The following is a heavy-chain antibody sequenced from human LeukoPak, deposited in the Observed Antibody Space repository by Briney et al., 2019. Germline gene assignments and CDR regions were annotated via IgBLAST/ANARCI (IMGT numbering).Heavy chain of an antibody. CDR1: GGCIFSYY. V-gene: IGHV4-59*08. CDR3: ARHLNTCGDDCYIFDY. J-gene: IGHJ4*02. D-gene: IGHD2-21*01. Sequence: SEPLSLTCTVPGGCIFSYYWIWIRQPPGKGMDWMGYIYYSGSTNCNPSLKSRVTISVDTSKNQFSLRVSSVTAADTAVYYCARHLNTCGDDCYIFDYWGQGTLVTVSS. CDR2: IYYSGST.